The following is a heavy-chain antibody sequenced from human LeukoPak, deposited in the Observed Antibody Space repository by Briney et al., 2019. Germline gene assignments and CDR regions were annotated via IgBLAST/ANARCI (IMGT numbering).Heavy chain of an antibody. D-gene: IGHD5-18*01. V-gene: IGHV3-53*01. CDR3: AKGGYSYGYFDS. J-gene: IGHJ4*02. CDR1: GFTVSGNY. CDR2: IYSSDNT. Sequence: PGGSLRLSCAASGFTVSGNYMSWVRQAPGKGLEWVSVIYSSDNTYYIDSVKGRFTISRDNSKNTLYLQMNSLRAEDTAVYCCAKGGYSYGYFDSWGQGTLVTVSS.